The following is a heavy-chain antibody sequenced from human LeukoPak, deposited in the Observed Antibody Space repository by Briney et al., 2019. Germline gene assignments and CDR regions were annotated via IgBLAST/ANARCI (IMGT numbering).Heavy chain of an antibody. J-gene: IGHJ3*02. D-gene: IGHD4-17*01. V-gene: IGHV1-18*01. CDR2: ISAYDGNT. CDR3: ARDIVATSHYGDYGGSAFDI. Sequence: ASVKVSCKASGYTFTSYGITWVRQAPGQGLEWMGWISAYDGNTDYAQKLQGRVTMTTDTSTTTAYMELRSLRSDDTAVYYCARDIVATSHYGDYGGSAFDIWGQGTMVTVSS. CDR1: GYTFTSYG.